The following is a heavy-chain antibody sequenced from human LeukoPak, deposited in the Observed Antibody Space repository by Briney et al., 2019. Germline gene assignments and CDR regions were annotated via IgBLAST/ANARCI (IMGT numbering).Heavy chain of an antibody. J-gene: IGHJ6*02. Sequence: SETLSLTCTVSGGSISSGSYYWGWIRQPPGKGLEWIGSIYYSGSTYYNPSLKSRVTISVDTSKNQFSLKLSSVTAADTAVYYCARSGGPAAYYYYYGMDVWGQGTTVTVSS. CDR2: IYYSGST. CDR1: GGSISSGSYY. CDR3: ARSGGPAAYYYYYGMDV. V-gene: IGHV4-39*07. D-gene: IGHD2-2*01.